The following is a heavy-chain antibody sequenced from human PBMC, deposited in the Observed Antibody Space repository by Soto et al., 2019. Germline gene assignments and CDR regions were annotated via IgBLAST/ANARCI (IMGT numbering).Heavy chain of an antibody. V-gene: IGHV3-23*01. CDR2: ISGSGDRT. D-gene: IGHD3-10*01. CDR3: AKVISGWFGEHFDC. J-gene: IGHJ4*02. CDR1: GLTFNTYP. Sequence: TGGSLRLSCSASGLTFNTYPMTWVLQAPGKGLVWVSAISGSGDRTHYADSVKGRFTISRDNTNNTLFLQMSSLGAEDTAIYYCAKVISGWFGEHFDCWGQGTLVTVSS.